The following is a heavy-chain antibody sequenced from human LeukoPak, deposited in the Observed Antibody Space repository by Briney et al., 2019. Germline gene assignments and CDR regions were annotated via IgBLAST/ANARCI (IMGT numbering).Heavy chain of an antibody. Sequence: PGGSLRLSCAASGFTFSNSGMSWVRQAPGKGLEWVSVIYSGGSTYYADSVKGRFTISRDNSKNTLYLQMNSLRAEDTAVYYCARVLYYYGSGSSRYYYYYMDVWGKGTTVTISS. CDR2: IYSGGST. V-gene: IGHV3-66*01. CDR1: GFTFSNSG. D-gene: IGHD3-10*01. J-gene: IGHJ6*03. CDR3: ARVLYYYGSGSSRYYYYYMDV.